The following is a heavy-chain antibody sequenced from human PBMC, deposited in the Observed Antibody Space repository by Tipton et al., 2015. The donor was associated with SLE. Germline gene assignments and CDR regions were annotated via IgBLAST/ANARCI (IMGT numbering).Heavy chain of an antibody. D-gene: IGHD3-22*01. V-gene: IGHV4-34*01. CDR2: INHSGST. CDR3: ARGGSVIYYDSSGYPDY. Sequence: GLVKPSETLSLTCAVYGGSFSGYYWSWIRQPPGKGLEWIGEINHSGSTNYNPSLKSRVTISVDTSKNQFSLKLSSVTAADTAVYYCARGGSVIYYDSSGYPDYWGQGTLVTVSS. J-gene: IGHJ4*02. CDR1: GGSFSGYY.